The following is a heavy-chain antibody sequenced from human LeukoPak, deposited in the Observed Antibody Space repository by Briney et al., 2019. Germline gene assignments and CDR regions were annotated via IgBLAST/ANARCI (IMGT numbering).Heavy chain of an antibody. Sequence: GGSLRLPCAASGFTFSSYAMSWVRQAPGKGLEWVSAISGSGGSTYYADSVKGRFTISRDNSKNTLYLQMNSLRAEDTAVYYCAKDPRIEQWLYGMDVWGKGTTVTVSS. D-gene: IGHD6-19*01. CDR1: GFTFSSYA. J-gene: IGHJ6*04. CDR3: AKDPRIEQWLYGMDV. CDR2: ISGSGGST. V-gene: IGHV3-23*01.